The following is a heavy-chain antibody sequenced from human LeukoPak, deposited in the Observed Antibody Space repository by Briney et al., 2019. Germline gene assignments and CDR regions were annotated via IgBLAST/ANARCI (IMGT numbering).Heavy chain of an antibody. CDR3: ARHHNWNYDY. CDR1: GGSISSTGYY. Sequence: SGTLSLTCTVSGGSISSTGYYWSWIRQPPGKGLEWIGYTDYSGGTTYYPSLKSRVTISVDTSKNQFSLRLSSVTAADTAVYYCARHHNWNYDYWGQGTLVTV. D-gene: IGHD1-20*01. CDR2: TDYSGGT. J-gene: IGHJ4*02. V-gene: IGHV4-61*05.